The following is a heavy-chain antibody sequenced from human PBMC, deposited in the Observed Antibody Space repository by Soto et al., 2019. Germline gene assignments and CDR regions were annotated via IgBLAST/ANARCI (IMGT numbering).Heavy chain of an antibody. Sequence: SLRLPCSASGFTFSSYAMHLVRQTPGKGLEWVAVISYDGSNKYYADSVKGRFTISRDNSKNTLYLQMNSLRAEDTAVCYCARGETYYDFRSGYGYWGQGTMVTVSS. CDR2: ISYDGSNK. V-gene: IGHV3-30-3*01. CDR1: GFTFSSYA. J-gene: IGHJ4*02. D-gene: IGHD3-3*01. CDR3: ARGETYYDFRSGYGY.